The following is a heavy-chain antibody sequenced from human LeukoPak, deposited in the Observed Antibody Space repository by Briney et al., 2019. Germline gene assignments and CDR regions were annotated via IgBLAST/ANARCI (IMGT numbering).Heavy chain of an antibody. CDR1: GYTFTGYY. CDR2: INPNSGDT. J-gene: IGHJ4*02. Sequence: ASVKVSCKASGYTFTGYYIHWVRQAPGQGLEWMGWINPNSGDTNYAQNFQGRVTMTRDTSISTAYMDLSRLKSDDTALYYCARVVGKTDWGQGTLVTVCS. CDR3: ARVVGKTD. D-gene: IGHD1-26*01. V-gene: IGHV1-2*02.